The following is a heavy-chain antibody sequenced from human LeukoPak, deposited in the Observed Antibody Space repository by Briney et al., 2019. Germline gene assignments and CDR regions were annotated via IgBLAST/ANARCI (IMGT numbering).Heavy chain of an antibody. J-gene: IGHJ4*02. Sequence: GGSLRLSCAPCGFALSGYGMHWVPHSPRAGLERGTFIHYNGKNQYYADSVRVRLTISKENSKNMLYLHMNNLRPEDTAVYSCVSDPWLDGYNWYHFDYWGKGSLVTVSS. V-gene: IGHV3-30*02. CDR3: VSDPWLDGYNWYHFDY. CDR1: GFALSGYG. CDR2: IHYNGKNQ. D-gene: IGHD5-24*01.